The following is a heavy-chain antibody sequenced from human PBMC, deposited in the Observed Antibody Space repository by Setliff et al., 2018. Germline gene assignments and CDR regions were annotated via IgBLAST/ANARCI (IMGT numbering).Heavy chain of an antibody. CDR1: GYSISSNY. J-gene: IGHJ4*02. CDR2: LYYNGTT. Sequence: KPSETLSLTCGVSGYSISSNYWSWIRQSPGKGLEWIGYLYYNGTTRFGPSLKSRATISLDTSRNQFSLRLTSVTAADTAVYYCASTPRRGLDIRTRVGAFDSWGQGTVGTVS. V-gene: IGHV4-59*01. D-gene: IGHD1-26*01. CDR3: ASTPRRGLDIRTRVGAFDS.